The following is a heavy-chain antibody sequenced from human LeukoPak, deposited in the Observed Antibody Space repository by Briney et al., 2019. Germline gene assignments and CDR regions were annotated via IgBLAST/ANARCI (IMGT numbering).Heavy chain of an antibody. J-gene: IGHJ4*02. Sequence: PSETLSLTCTVSGGSISSSNYYWGWIRQPPEKGLEWIGSIYYSGTTYYNPSLKSRVTLSVDTFKNQFSLRLSSVTAADTAVYYCARQGYSSGWSNYFDYWGQGTLVTVSS. CDR3: ARQGYSSGWSNYFDY. D-gene: IGHD6-19*01. V-gene: IGHV4-39*01. CDR2: IYYSGTT. CDR1: GGSISSSNYY.